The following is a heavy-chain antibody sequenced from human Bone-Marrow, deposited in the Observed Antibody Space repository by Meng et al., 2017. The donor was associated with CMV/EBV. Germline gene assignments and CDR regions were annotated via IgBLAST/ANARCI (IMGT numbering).Heavy chain of an antibody. CDR3: ARDSRDSSGYWVWDY. CDR2: IIIIFGTA. CDR1: GGSLHRYA. J-gene: IGHJ4*02. D-gene: IGHD3-22*01. V-gene: IGHV1-69*01. Sequence: GRSVGGVTKPGSSGKVSCKDPGGSLHRYAIRWVRQAPGQGLEWMGGIIIIFGTANYAQKFQGRVTITADESTSTAYMELSSLRSEDMAVYYCARDSRDSSGYWVWDYWGQGTLVTVSS.